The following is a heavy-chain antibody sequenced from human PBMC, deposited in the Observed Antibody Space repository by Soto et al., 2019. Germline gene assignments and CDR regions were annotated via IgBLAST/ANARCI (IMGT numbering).Heavy chain of an antibody. CDR1: GGSISSYY. CDR3: ARVRYYGSGTYYPDF. D-gene: IGHD3-10*01. CDR2: IYYSGST. J-gene: IGHJ4*02. V-gene: IGHV4-59*01. Sequence: SETLSLTCTVSGGSISSYYWSWIRQPPGKGLEWIGYIYYSGSTNYNPSLKSRVTISVDTSKNQFSLKLSSATAADTAVYYCARVRYYGSGTYYPDFWGQGTLVTVSS.